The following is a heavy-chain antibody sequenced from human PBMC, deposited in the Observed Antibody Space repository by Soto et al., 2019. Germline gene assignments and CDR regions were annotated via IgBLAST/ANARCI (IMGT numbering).Heavy chain of an antibody. D-gene: IGHD3-3*01. V-gene: IGHV3-74*01. CDR3: AKDRGEEGLKFLEWFGGMDV. J-gene: IGHJ6*02. CDR2: IKNDGTT. CDR1: GFTVSNSW. Sequence: GGSLRLSCAASGFTVSNSWLNWVRQAPGKGLGWVSHIKNDGTTSYADSVEGRFTVSRDDAKNSFYLQMNSLRADDTAVYYCAKDRGEEGLKFLEWFGGMDVWGHGTTVTVSS.